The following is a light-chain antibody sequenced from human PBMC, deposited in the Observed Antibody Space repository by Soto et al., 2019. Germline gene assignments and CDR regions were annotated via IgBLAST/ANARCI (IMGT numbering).Light chain of an antibody. CDR2: DDN. CDR1: NIGTKS. CDR3: QVWDNSRDHVV. Sequence: SYELTQTPSVSVSPGQTATIACGGNNIGTKSVHWYQQKPGQAPVLVVYDDNGRPSRIPERFSGSNSGNTATLTIRRVEAGDEADYYCQVWDNSRDHVVFGGGTQLTVL. J-gene: IGLJ7*01. V-gene: IGLV3-21*02.